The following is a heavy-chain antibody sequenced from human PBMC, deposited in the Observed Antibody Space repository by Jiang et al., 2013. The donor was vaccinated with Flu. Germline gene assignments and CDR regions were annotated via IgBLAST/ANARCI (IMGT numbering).Heavy chain of an antibody. J-gene: IGHJ6*02. V-gene: IGHV3-23*01. CDR3: AKRKGVGFYPMDV. CDR2: ITDGGGSP. D-gene: IGHD1-26*01. Sequence: TGVRQAPGKGLDWVSKITDGGGSPSYADSVKGRFTISRDNSKDMLYLQMDDLRVEDTATYFCAKRKGVGFYPMDVWGQGTTVTVS.